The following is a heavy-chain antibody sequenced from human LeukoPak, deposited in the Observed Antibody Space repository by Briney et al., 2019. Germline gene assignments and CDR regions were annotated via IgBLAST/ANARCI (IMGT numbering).Heavy chain of an antibody. CDR1: GGSISSSSYY. Sequence: SETLSLTCTVSGGSISSSSYYWGWIRQPPGKGLEWIGSIYYSGSTYYNPSLKSRVTISVDTSKNQFSLKLSSVTAADTAVYYCARLWDCGGDCYRRYDAFDIWGQGTMVTVSS. CDR2: IYYSGST. CDR3: ARLWDCGGDCYRRYDAFDI. D-gene: IGHD2-21*02. J-gene: IGHJ3*02. V-gene: IGHV4-39*07.